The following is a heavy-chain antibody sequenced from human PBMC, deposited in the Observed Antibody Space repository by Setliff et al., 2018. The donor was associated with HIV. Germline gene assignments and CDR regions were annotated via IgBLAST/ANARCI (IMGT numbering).Heavy chain of an antibody. CDR1: AYTFTNYG. D-gene: IGHD2-8*01. Sequence: GASVKVSCKASAYTFTNYGISWVRQAPGQGLEWMGWISAYNGYTNYAQKLQGRVTMTTDTSTSTAYMELRSLRSDDTAVYYCARDGWRHVLHGNYYYYFMDVWGKGTTVTVSS. V-gene: IGHV1-18*01. J-gene: IGHJ6*03. CDR3: ARDGWRHVLHGNYYYYFMDV. CDR2: ISAYNGYT.